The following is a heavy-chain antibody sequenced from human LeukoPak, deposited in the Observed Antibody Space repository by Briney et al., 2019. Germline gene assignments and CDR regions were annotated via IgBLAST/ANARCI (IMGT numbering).Heavy chain of an antibody. CDR3: ARGGAPQVAMVTVSYFDY. V-gene: IGHV3-30-3*01. CDR1: GFTFSSYA. J-gene: IGHJ4*02. CDR2: ISYDGSNK. D-gene: IGHD5-18*01. Sequence: GGSLRLSCAASGFTFSSYAMHWVRQAPGKGLEWVAVISYDGSNKYYADSVKGRFTISRDNSKNTLYLQMNSLRAEDTAVYYCARGGAPQVAMVTVSYFDYWGQGTLVTVSS.